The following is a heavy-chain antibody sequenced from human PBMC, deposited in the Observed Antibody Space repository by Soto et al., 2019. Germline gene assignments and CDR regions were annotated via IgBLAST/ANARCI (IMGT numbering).Heavy chain of an antibody. CDR3: ARQAGTGTATNNFEY. V-gene: IGHV5-51*01. J-gene: IGHJ4*02. CDR1: GYSFTSYC. CDR2: IYPGDSDT. D-gene: IGHD1-7*01. Sequence: GESLKISCKGSGYSFTSYCIGWVRQMPGKGLEWMGIIYPGDSDTRYSPSFQGQVTISADKSISTAYLQWSSLKASDTAMYYCARQAGTGTATNNFEYWGQGTLVTVSS.